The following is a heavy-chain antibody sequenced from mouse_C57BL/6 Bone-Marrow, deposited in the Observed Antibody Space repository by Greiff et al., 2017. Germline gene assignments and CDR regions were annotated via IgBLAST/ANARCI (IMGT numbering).Heavy chain of an antibody. CDR2: IDPSDSYT. Sequence: VQLQQPGAELVKPGASVKLSCKASGYTFTSYWMQWVQQRPGQGLEWIGAIDPSDSYTNYNQKFKGKATLTVDTSSSTAYMQLSSLTSEDSAVXCCARSRWFPAMDYWGQGTSVTVSS. J-gene: IGHJ4*01. V-gene: IGHV1-50*01. CDR1: GYTFTSYW. CDR3: ARSRWFPAMDY. D-gene: IGHD2-3*01.